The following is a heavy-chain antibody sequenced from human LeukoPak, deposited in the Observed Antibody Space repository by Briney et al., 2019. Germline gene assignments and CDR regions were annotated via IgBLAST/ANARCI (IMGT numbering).Heavy chain of an antibody. CDR2: ISDDGRNK. CDR1: GFSFISYG. J-gene: IGHJ4*02. V-gene: IGHV3-30*18. CDR3: AKRPSDYGDYVTYFDY. Sequence: GGSLRLSCAASGFSFISYGMHWVRQAPGKGLEWVGVISDDGRNKKYADSVKGRFTISRDNSKDTLYLQMNSLRDEDTAVYYCAKRPSDYGDYVTYFDYWGQGTLVTVSS. D-gene: IGHD4-17*01.